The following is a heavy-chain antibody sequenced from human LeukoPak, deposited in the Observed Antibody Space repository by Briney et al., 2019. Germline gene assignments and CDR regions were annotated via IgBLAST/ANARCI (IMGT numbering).Heavy chain of an antibody. V-gene: IGHV3-9*01. Sequence: GGSLRLSCAASGFTFDDYAMPWVRQAPGKGLEWVSGISWNSGSIGYADSVKGRFTISRDNAKNSLYLQMNSLRAEDTALYYCAKATRPSSKTYYYYGMDVWGQGTTVTVSS. J-gene: IGHJ6*02. CDR3: AKATRPSSKTYYYYGMDV. CDR2: ISWNSGSI. CDR1: GFTFDDYA. D-gene: IGHD1-1*01.